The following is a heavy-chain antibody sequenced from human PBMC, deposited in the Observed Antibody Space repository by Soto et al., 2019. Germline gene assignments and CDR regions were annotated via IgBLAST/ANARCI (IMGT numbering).Heavy chain of an antibody. V-gene: IGHV1-2*02. J-gene: IGHJ6*02. D-gene: IGHD6-6*01. CDR2: INPNSGGT. CDR3: AREYSSSSLFYYYYGMDV. Sequence: ASVKVSCKASGYTFTGYYMHCVRQAPGQGLEWMGWINPNSGGTNYAQKFQGRVTMTRDTSISTAYMELSRLRSDDTAVYYCAREYSSSSLFYYYYGMDVWGQGTTVTVSS. CDR1: GYTFTGYY.